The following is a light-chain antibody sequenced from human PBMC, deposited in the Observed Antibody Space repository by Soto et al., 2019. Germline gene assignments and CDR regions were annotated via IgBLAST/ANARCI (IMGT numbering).Light chain of an antibody. J-gene: IGKJ5*01. CDR1: QTDSSN. Sequence: EIVMTQSPATLSVSPGERASLSCKASQTDSSNLAWYQQKPGQAPRLPIYGASSRATGIPDRFSGSWSGTVFTLTIGILEPEDSAVYSCQQWKNWPPITFGQGTRREIK. CDR2: GAS. CDR3: QQWKNWPPIT. V-gene: IGKV3D-15*03.